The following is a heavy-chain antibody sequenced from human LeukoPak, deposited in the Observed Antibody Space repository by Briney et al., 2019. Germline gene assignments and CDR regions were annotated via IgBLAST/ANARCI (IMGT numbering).Heavy chain of an antibody. D-gene: IGHD3-22*01. J-gene: IGHJ4*02. CDR3: VRDIRAVGITLYFDY. V-gene: IGHV3-11*01. Sequence: ALRPSCAAHAYTHINYYMSRLRPTPGKLQQSPPYIRGSGGDIHYADSVKGRFTIPRDNAKNSLYLQMNSLRAEDTAMYYCVRDIRAVGITLYFDYWGQGILVTVTS. CDR2: IRGSGGDI. CDR1: AYTHINYY.